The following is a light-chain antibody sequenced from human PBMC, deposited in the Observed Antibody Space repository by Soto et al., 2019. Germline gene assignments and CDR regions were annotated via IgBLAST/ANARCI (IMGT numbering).Light chain of an antibody. CDR2: DAS. CDR3: HQRSNWTPIT. CDR1: QSVSTD. Sequence: EIVVTQSPATLSLSPGERATLSVSASQSVSTDLAWYQQKPGPAPRLLLHDASTRATGIPARSSGSGSGTDFTLTISSLDPEAFAVYSCHQRSNWTPITFGQGTRLEIK. V-gene: IGKV3-11*01. J-gene: IGKJ5*01.